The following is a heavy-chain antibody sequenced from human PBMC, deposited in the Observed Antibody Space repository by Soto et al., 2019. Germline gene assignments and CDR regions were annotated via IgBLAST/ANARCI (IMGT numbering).Heavy chain of an antibody. V-gene: IGHV3-33*01. Sequence: GGSLRLSCAASGFTFSSYGMHWVRQAPGKGLEWVAVIWYDGSNKYYADSVKGRFTISRDNSKNTLYLQMNSLRAEDTAVYYCARATYYDFWSGYYGDGYYYYYYYMDVWGKGTTVTVSS. CDR3: ARATYYDFWSGYYGDGYYYYYYYMDV. J-gene: IGHJ6*03. D-gene: IGHD3-3*01. CDR2: IWYDGSNK. CDR1: GFTFSSYG.